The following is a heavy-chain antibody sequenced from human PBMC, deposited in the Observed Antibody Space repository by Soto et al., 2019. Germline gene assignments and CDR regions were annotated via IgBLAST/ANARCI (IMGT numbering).Heavy chain of an antibody. Sequence: SETLSLTCTVSGASISVHSYYWTWIRQPPGKGLEWIGSIYYSGSTYYNPSLKSRVTISVDTSKNQFSLKLSSVTAADTAVYYCARHLQDYGDSLDYWGQGTLVTVSS. CDR3: ARHLQDYGDSLDY. V-gene: IGHV4-39*01. D-gene: IGHD4-17*01. CDR2: IYYSGST. CDR1: GASISVHSYY. J-gene: IGHJ4*02.